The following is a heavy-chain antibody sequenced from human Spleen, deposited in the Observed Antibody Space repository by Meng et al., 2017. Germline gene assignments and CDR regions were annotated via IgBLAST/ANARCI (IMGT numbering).Heavy chain of an antibody. CDR3: AKDRSTVGTPVHFDY. V-gene: IGHV3-23*01. CDR1: GFTFSTYA. CDR2: ISSSGGST. D-gene: IGHD4-23*01. Sequence: GESLKISCAASGFTFSTYAMTWVRQAPGRGLEWVSAISSSGGSTYYADSVRGRLTISRDNSKNTLYLQMNSLRAEDTAVYYCAKDRSTVGTPVHFDYWGQGTLVTVSS. J-gene: IGHJ4*02.